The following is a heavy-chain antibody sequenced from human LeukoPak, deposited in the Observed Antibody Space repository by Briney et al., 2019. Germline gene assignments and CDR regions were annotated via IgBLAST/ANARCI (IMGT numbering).Heavy chain of an antibody. D-gene: IGHD1-26*01. CDR2: INPNSGGT. CDR1: GDTFTGYY. J-gene: IGHJ4*02. Sequence: GASVKVSCKASGDTFTGYYMHWVRQAPGQGLEWMGRINPNSGGTNYAQKFQGRVTMTRDTSISRAYMELSTLRSDDTAVYYCALRGGGSYPLVYFDYWGQGTLVTVSS. CDR3: ALRGGGSYPLVYFDY. V-gene: IGHV1-2*06.